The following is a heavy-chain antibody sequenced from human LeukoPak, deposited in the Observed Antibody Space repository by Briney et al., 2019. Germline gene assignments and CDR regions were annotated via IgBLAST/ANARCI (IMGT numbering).Heavy chain of an antibody. CDR3: ARDRVSYFDY. Sequence: LSLTCTVSGGSISSGGYYWSWVRQAPGKGLEWVSVIYSGGSTYYADSVKGRFTISRDNSKNTLYLQMNSLRAEDTAVYYCARDRVSYFDYWGQGTLVTVSS. CDR1: GGSISSGGYY. CDR2: IYSGGST. J-gene: IGHJ4*02. V-gene: IGHV3-53*01. D-gene: IGHD5/OR15-5a*01.